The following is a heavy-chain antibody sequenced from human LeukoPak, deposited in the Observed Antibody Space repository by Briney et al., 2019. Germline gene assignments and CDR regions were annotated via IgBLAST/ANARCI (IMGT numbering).Heavy chain of an antibody. CDR3: ARDQEAFDY. J-gene: IGHJ4*02. Sequence: ASVKVSCMASGYTFTNYDINWVRQAPGQGLEWMGMIYPRDGSTSYAQKFQGRVTVTRDTSTSTVHMELSGLRSEDTAVYYCARDQEAFDYWGQGTLVTVSS. V-gene: IGHV1-46*01. CDR1: GYTFTNYD. CDR2: IYPRDGST.